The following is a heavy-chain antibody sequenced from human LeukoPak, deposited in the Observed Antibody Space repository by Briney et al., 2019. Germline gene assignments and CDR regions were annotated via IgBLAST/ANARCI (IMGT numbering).Heavy chain of an antibody. CDR3: ASHPYDISQFDP. V-gene: IGHV4-59*08. D-gene: IGHD3-9*01. Sequence: PSETLSLTCTVSGGSISSYYWSWIRQPPGKGLEWIEYIYYRGSTNYNPSLKSRVTISVDTSKNQFSLKLSSVTAADTAVYYCASHPYDISQFDPWGQGTLVTVSS. CDR1: GGSISSYY. J-gene: IGHJ5*02. CDR2: IYYRGST.